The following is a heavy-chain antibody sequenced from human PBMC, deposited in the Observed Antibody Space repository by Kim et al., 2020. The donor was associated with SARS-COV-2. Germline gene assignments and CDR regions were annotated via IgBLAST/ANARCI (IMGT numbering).Heavy chain of an antibody. CDR1: GGSISSSSYY. CDR2: IYYSGST. J-gene: IGHJ5*02. D-gene: IGHD3-3*01. Sequence: SETLSLTCTVSGGSISSSSYYWGWIRQPPGKGLEWIGSIYYSGSTYYNPSLKSRVTISVDTSKNQFSLKLSSVTAADTAVYYCARSRRFLEWLLYLNWFDPWGQGTLVTVSS. V-gene: IGHV4-39*01. CDR3: ARSRRFLEWLLYLNWFDP.